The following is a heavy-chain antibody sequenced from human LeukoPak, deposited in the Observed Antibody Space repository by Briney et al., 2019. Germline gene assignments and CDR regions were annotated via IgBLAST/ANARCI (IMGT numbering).Heavy chain of an antibody. CDR2: IIPIFGTA. CDR3: VRPLGAVHYYYYYGMDV. D-gene: IGHD1-26*01. Sequence: SVKVSCKASGGTFSSYAISWVRQAPGQGLEWMGGIIPIFGTANYAQKFQGRVTITADESTSTAYMELSSLRSEDTAVYYCVRPLGAVHYYYYYGMDVWGQGTTVTVSS. V-gene: IGHV1-69*13. J-gene: IGHJ6*02. CDR1: GGTFSSYA.